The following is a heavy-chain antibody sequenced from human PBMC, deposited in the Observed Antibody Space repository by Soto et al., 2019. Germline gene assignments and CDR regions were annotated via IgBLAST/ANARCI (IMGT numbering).Heavy chain of an antibody. D-gene: IGHD6-6*01. CDR1: GYRFSTYV. Sequence: ASGRVCCKAAGYRFSTYVINWLLQAPGQGLEWLGWTSTNNDDRNYAQKFRGRVTFTTDTSTSTAYVELRSLISDDTAVYFCARERYVASRHSHFDSWGQGTQVTVS. CDR3: ARERYVASRHSHFDS. V-gene: IGHV1-18*04. CDR2: TSTNNDDR. J-gene: IGHJ4*02.